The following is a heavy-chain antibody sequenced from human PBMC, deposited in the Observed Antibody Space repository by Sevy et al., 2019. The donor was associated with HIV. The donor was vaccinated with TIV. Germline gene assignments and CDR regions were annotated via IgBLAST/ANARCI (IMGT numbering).Heavy chain of an antibody. Sequence: GGSLRVSCAASGFTFSSYPMHWVRQAPGKGLEWVSFISFDGTDKYYADSVKGRFTITRDNSKNTLFLQMNSLRAEDTDFYYCVRETTMLPRGAFDFWGQGTMVTVSS. D-gene: IGHD3-10*01. CDR3: VRETTMLPRGAFDF. V-gene: IGHV3-30-3*01. CDR1: GFTFSSYP. CDR2: ISFDGTDK. J-gene: IGHJ3*01.